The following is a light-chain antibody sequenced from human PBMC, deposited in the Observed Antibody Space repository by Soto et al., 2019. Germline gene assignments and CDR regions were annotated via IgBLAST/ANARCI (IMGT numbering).Light chain of an antibody. CDR3: QQYNKWPPYT. CDR1: QSVSSN. CDR2: GAS. V-gene: IGKV3-15*01. Sequence: EIVMTQSPANLSVSPGERATLSCRASQSVSSNLAWYQQKPGQGPRLLIYGASTRANSIPARFSGSGSGTEFTLTINSLQSEDFAVYYCQQYNKWPPYTFGQGTKQEIK. J-gene: IGKJ2*01.